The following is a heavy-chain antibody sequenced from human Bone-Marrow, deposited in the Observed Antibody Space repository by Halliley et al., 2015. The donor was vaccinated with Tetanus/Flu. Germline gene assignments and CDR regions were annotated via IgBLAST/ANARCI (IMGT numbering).Heavy chain of an antibody. V-gene: IGHV4-34*01. CDR2: ISHIGST. J-gene: IGHJ4*02. D-gene: IGHD3-10*01. CDR3: ARSRTDYGSGTYY. Sequence: WVGEISHIGSTNYTPSLKSRVTISVDTSKNQFPLKLSSVAAADTAVYYCARSRTDYGSGTYYWGQGSLVTVSS.